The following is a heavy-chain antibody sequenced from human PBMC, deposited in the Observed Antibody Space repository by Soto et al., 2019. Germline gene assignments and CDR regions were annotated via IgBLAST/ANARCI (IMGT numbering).Heavy chain of an antibody. CDR3: AKSDGDYYYYGMDV. CDR2: ISGSGGST. Sequence: GGSLRLSCAASGFTFSSYAMSWVRQAPGKGLDWVSAISGSGGSTYYADSVKGRFTISRDNSKNTLYLQMNSLRAEDTAVYYCAKSDGDYYYYGMDVWGQGTTVTVSS. V-gene: IGHV3-23*01. CDR1: GFTFSSYA. J-gene: IGHJ6*02. D-gene: IGHD4-17*01.